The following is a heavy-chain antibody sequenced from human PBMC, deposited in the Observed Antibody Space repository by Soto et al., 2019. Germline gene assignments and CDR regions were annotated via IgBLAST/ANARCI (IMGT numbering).Heavy chain of an antibody. V-gene: IGHV3-30*18. D-gene: IGHD2-2*01. CDR1: GLTFSTYG. J-gene: IGHJ4*02. CDR3: VKDTLGGMTPVFMPGPD. CDR2: ISNDVREI. Sequence: VQLVESGGGVVQPGRSLRLSCAASGLTFSTYGFHWVRQAPGKGQVLVAVISNDVREIHYADYVEGRFTISRDNSKNTLYLQVTSLRPNDTGVYYCVKDTLGGMTPVFMPGPDWGQGTLVTVSS.